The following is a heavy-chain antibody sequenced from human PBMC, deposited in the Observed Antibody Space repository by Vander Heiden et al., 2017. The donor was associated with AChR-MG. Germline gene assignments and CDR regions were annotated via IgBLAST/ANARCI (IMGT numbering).Heavy chain of an antibody. D-gene: IGHD4-17*01. V-gene: IGHV3-9*01. CDR3: ANTDDYGDYVFDY. Sequence: EVQLVESGGGLVQPGRSLRLSCAASGFTCDDDAMNWVRQAPGKGLGWVSGISWKSGSIGYADSVKGRFTISRDNAKNSLYLKMNSLRAEDTALYYCANTDDYGDYVFDYWGQGTLVTVSS. CDR1: GFTCDDDA. CDR2: ISWKSGSI. J-gene: IGHJ4*02.